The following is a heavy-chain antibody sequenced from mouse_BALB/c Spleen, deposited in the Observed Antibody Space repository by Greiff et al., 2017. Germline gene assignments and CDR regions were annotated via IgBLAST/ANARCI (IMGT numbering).Heavy chain of an antibody. CDR1: GFTFSDYY. CDR2: ISDGGSYT. CDR3: ARDENFAY. Sequence: DVMLVESGGGLVKPGGSLKLSCAASGFTFSDYYMYWVRQTPEKRLEWVATISDGGSYTYYPDSVKGRFTISRDNAKNNLYLQMSSLKSEDTAMYYCARDENFAYWGQGTLVTVSA. V-gene: IGHV5-4*02. J-gene: IGHJ3*01.